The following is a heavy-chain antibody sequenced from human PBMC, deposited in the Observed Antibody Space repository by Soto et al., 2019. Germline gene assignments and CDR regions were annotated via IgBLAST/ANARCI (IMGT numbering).Heavy chain of an antibody. CDR1: GGTFSSYA. CDR3: AREHRGVNLDEDGY. D-gene: IGHD2-15*01. CDR2: IIPIFGTA. V-gene: IGHV1-69*13. Sequence: ASVKVSCKASGGTFSSYAISWVRQAPGQGLEWMGGIIPIFGTANYAQKFQGRVTITADESTSTAYMELSSLRSEDTAVYYCAREHRGVNLDEDGYWGQGTLVTVSS. J-gene: IGHJ4*02.